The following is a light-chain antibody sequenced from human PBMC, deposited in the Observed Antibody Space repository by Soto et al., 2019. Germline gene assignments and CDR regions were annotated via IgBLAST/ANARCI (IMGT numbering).Light chain of an antibody. Sequence: DIQMTQYPSSLSESVGDSVTITCRASQGISTYLAWYQQKPGKVPKLLIYAASTFHSGVPSRFSSRGSGTGFTLTISTLQPADVATYYCQRYNRAPATFGGGTKLEIK. CDR3: QRYNRAPAT. J-gene: IGKJ4*01. CDR1: QGISTY. CDR2: AAS. V-gene: IGKV1-27*01.